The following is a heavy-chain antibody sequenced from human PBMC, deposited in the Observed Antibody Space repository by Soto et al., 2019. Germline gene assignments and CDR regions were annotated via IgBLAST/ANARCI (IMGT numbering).Heavy chain of an antibody. D-gene: IGHD3-3*01. CDR2: ISYDGSNK. V-gene: IGHV3-30-3*01. CDR1: GFTFSSYA. CDR3: ARDLFTTGVTIFGVVPGLDY. J-gene: IGHJ4*02. Sequence: PGGSLRLSCAASGFTFSSYAMHWVRQAPGKGLEWVVVISYDGSNKYYADSVKGRFTISRDNSKNTLYLQMNSLRAEDTAVYYCARDLFTTGVTIFGVVPGLDYWGQGTLVTVSS.